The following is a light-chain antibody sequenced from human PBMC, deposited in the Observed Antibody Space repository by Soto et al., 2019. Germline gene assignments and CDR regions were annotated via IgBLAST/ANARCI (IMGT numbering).Light chain of an antibody. CDR2: RNN. Sequence: QSVLTQPPSASGTPGQRVTISCSGTSSSIGNNRVNWYQQIPGTAPKLLIYRNNQRPSGVPDRFSGSKSGTSASLAISGLRSEDEADYYCAGWEDSLNGVGFGGGTKLTVL. CDR1: SSSIGNNR. J-gene: IGLJ2*01. V-gene: IGLV1-47*01. CDR3: AGWEDSLNGVG.